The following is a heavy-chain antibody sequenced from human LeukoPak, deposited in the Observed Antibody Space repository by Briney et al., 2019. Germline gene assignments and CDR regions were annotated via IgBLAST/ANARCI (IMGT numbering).Heavy chain of an antibody. Sequence: SETLSLTCTVSGGSVSSYYWSWIRQPPGKGLEWIGYIFYTGSTSYNPSLKSRVSISVDTSNNQFSLKLSSVTAADTAVYYCARVRRSGYCPSYFDYWGQGSLVTVSS. J-gene: IGHJ4*02. CDR3: ARVRRSGYCPSYFDY. D-gene: IGHD3-22*01. CDR2: IFYTGST. V-gene: IGHV4-59*02. CDR1: GGSVSSYY.